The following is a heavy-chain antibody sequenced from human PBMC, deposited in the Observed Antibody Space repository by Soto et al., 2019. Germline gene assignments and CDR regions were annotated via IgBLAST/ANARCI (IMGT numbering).Heavy chain of an antibody. Sequence: SETLSLTCAVSGGSISSGGYSWSWIRQHPGKGLEWIGYIYYSGSTYYNPSLKSRVTISVDTSKNQFSLKLSSVTAADTAVYYCARFCYDSSGYYVDYWGQGTLVTVSS. J-gene: IGHJ4*02. D-gene: IGHD3-22*01. V-gene: IGHV4-31*11. CDR3: ARFCYDSSGYYVDY. CDR1: GGSISSGGYS. CDR2: IYYSGST.